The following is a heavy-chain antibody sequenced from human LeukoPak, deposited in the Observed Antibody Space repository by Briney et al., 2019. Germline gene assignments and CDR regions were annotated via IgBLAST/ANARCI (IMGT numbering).Heavy chain of an antibody. Sequence: ASVKVSCKASGYTFTCYYMHWVRQAPGQGLEWMGWINPNSGGTNYAQKFQGRVTMTRDTSISTAYMELSRLRSDDTAMYYCARDTLVGNYGSGSSGPYYYYMDVWGKGTTVTISS. CDR2: INPNSGGT. CDR3: ARDTLVGNYGSGSSGPYYYYMDV. D-gene: IGHD3-10*01. CDR1: GYTFTCYY. J-gene: IGHJ6*03. V-gene: IGHV1-2*02.